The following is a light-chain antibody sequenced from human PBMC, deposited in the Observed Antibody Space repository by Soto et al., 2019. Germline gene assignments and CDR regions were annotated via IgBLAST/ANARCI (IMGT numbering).Light chain of an antibody. Sequence: QSALTQPASVSGSPGQSIAISCTGVRTDVADGYDYVSWYQQHPGQAPQLIIYDVSNRPSGVSDRFSGSKSGNTASLTISGLQAEDEAEYYCTSYTSSTPFHVFGTGTKVTVL. CDR3: TSYTSSTPFHV. J-gene: IGLJ1*01. CDR1: RTDVADGYDY. CDR2: DVS. V-gene: IGLV2-14*03.